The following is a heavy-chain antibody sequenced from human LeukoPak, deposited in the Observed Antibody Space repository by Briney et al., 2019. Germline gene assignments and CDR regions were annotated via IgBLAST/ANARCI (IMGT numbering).Heavy chain of an antibody. D-gene: IGHD3-10*01. J-gene: IGHJ4*02. CDR2: ISGDGGST. CDR1: GFTFDDYA. Sequence: GGSLRLSCAASGFTFDDYAMHWVRQAPGKGREGVSLISGDGGSTYYADSVKGRFTISRDNSKNSLYLQMNSLRTEDTALYYCAKDITMVRGVIAPFGYWGQGTLVTVSS. CDR3: AKDITMVRGVIAPFGY. V-gene: IGHV3-43*02.